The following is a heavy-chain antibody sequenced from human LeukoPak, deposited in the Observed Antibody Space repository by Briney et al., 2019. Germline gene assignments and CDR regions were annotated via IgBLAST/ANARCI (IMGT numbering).Heavy chain of an antibody. Sequence: GGSLRLSCAASGFTFNTYGMFWVRQAPGKGLEWVAFISFDATHKNYADSVKGRFTISRDNSKNTLYLQMNSLRAEDTAVYYCARDWSDSSGYSWFDPWGQGTLVTVSS. J-gene: IGHJ5*02. CDR1: GFTFNTYG. CDR3: ARDWSDSSGYSWFDP. V-gene: IGHV3-33*08. D-gene: IGHD3-22*01. CDR2: ISFDATHK.